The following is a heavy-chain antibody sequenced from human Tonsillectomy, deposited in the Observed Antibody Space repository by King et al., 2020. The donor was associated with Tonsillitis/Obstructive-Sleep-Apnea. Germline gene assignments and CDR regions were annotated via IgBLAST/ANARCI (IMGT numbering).Heavy chain of an antibody. CDR2: ISYDGNNK. CDR1: GFTFNTYA. Sequence: VQLVESGGGVVQPGRSLRLSCEGSGFTFNTYAMHWVRQAPGKGLEWVALISYDGNNKYYTDSVKGRFIIFRDKSKNTLYLQMNSLRAEDTAIYYCARDREGAHDYYYDYYYMDV. CDR3: ARDREGAHDYYYDYYYMDV. D-gene: IGHD1-1*01. J-gene: IGHJ6*03. V-gene: IGHV3-30*04.